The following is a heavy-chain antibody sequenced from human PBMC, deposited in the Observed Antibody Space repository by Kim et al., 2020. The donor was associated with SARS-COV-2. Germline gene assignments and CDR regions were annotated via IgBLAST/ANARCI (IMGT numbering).Heavy chain of an antibody. J-gene: IGHJ6*02. V-gene: IGHV3-64D*09. CDR2: ISSNGGSR. D-gene: IGHD2-8*01. Sequence: WGSLRLSYSASGFSFSTYAMHWVRQVPRKGLKYVSAISSNGGSRNYTDSVKGRFNIYRDNSRKTQYLQMSSLRDEDTTVNYCVNLSLMSYGMGVWGRG. CDR1: GFSFSTYA. CDR3: VNLSLMSYGMGV.